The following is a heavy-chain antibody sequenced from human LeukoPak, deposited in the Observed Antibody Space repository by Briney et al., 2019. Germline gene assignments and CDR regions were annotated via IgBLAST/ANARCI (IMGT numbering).Heavy chain of an antibody. D-gene: IGHD1-26*01. J-gene: IGHJ6*03. CDR2: MYTLGNT. V-gene: IGHV3-66*01. CDR3: AGYGGSYPYYMDV. Sequence: GGSLRLSCAASGLTVSSNYMSWVRQAPGKGLEWVSVMYTLGNTNYADSVRGRFTISRDNSKNTLYLQMNSLRAEDTAVYYCAGYGGSYPYYMDVWGKGTTVTISS. CDR1: GLTVSSNY.